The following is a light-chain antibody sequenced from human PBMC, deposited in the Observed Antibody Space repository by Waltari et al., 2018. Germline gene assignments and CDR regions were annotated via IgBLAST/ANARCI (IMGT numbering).Light chain of an antibody. V-gene: IGLV1-40*01. J-gene: IGLJ3*02. CDR3: QSYDNSLRGSVL. Sequence: QSVLTQAPSVSGAPGQTVTISCTGGDANIASFGVYWYQHLPGRVPKLLIYENTNRPSGVPDRFSGSKSGTSASLAIEGLQPEDEGDYYCQSYDNSLRGSVLFGGGTKVTV. CDR1: DANIASFG. CDR2: ENT.